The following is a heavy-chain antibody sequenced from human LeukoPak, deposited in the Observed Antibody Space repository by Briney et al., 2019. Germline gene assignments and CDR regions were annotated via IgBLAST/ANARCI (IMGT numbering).Heavy chain of an antibody. Sequence: GSSVKVSCKASGGTFSSYAISWVRQAPGQGLEWMGRIIPILGIANYAQKFQGRVTITADKSTSTAYMEPSSLTSEDTAVYYCARTPEAYCSRTSCQPTDYYYYYGMDVWGQGTTVTVSS. CDR1: GGTFSSYA. V-gene: IGHV1-69*04. CDR2: IIPILGIA. D-gene: IGHD2-2*01. CDR3: ARTPEAYCSRTSCQPTDYYYYYGMDV. J-gene: IGHJ6*02.